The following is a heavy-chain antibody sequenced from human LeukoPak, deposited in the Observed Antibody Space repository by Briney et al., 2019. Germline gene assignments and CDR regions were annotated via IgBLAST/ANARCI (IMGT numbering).Heavy chain of an antibody. CDR1: GFTFSSYE. J-gene: IGHJ4*02. V-gene: IGHV3-48*03. Sequence: GRSLRLSCAASGFTFSSYEMNWVRQAPGKGLEWVSYISSSGSTIYYADSVKGRFTISRDNAKNSLYLQMNSLRAEDTAVYYCVARLTTVTTSLDYWGQGTLVTVSS. D-gene: IGHD4-17*01. CDR3: VARLTTVTTSLDY. CDR2: ISSSGSTI.